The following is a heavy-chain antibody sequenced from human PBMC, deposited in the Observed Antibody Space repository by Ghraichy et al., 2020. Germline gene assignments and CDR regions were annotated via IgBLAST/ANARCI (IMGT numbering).Heavy chain of an antibody. V-gene: IGHV3-23*01. CDR2: VSGSGGST. J-gene: IGHJ4*02. CDR1: GFTFSSYA. CDR3: AKDVASRKEQLVPVPNRPDY. Sequence: GGSLRLSCAASGFTFSSYAMSWVRQAPGKGLEWVSAVSGSGGSTYYADSVKGRFTISRDNSKNTLYLQMNSLRAEDTAVYYCAKDVASRKEQLVPVPNRPDYWGQGTLVTVSS. D-gene: IGHD6-6*01.